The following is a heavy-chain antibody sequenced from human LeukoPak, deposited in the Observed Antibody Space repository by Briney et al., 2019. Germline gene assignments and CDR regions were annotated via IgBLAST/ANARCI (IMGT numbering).Heavy chain of an antibody. J-gene: IGHJ4*02. Sequence: PGRSLRLSCAASGFTFSSYGMHWVRQAPGKGLEWVAVIWYDGSNKYYADSVKGRFTISRDNSKNTLYLQMNSLRAEDTAVYYCARDTVRNAIAAPDYWGQGTLVTVSS. CDR1: GFTFSSYG. CDR2: IWYDGSNK. CDR3: ARDTVRNAIAAPDY. D-gene: IGHD6-6*01. V-gene: IGHV3-33*01.